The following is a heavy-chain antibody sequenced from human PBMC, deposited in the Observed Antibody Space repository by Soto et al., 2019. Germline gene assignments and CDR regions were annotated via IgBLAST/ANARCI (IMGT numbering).Heavy chain of an antibody. D-gene: IGHD5-18*01. Sequence: PSETLSLTCTVSGGSISSGGYYWSWIRQHPGKGLEWIGYIYYSGSTYYNPSLKSRVTISVDTSKNQFSLKLSSVTAADTAVYYCARAGVSTAMVSFHITPGAFAIWGQGTIVTVSS. CDR2: IYYSGST. CDR3: ARAGVSTAMVSFHITPGAFAI. CDR1: GGSISSGGYY. V-gene: IGHV4-31*03. J-gene: IGHJ3*02.